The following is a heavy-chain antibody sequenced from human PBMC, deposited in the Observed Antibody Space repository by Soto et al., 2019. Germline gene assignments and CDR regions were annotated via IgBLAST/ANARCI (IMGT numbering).Heavy chain of an antibody. D-gene: IGHD3-10*01. J-gene: IGHJ4*02. CDR1: GGSISSSSYY. CDR2: INHSGST. Sequence: PPKTLSLTCTVSGGSISSSSYYWGWFRQDPGKGLEWIGNINHSGSTNYNPSLKSRVTISVDTSKNQFSLKLSSVTAADTAVYYCASFTPLRGSGSFYYFDYWGQGTLVTVSS. V-gene: IGHV4-39*07. CDR3: ASFTPLRGSGSFYYFDY.